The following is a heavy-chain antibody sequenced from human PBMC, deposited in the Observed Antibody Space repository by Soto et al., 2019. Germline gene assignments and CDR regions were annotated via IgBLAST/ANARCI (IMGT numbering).Heavy chain of an antibody. J-gene: IGHJ6*03. D-gene: IGHD6-13*01. Sequence: QVQLVESGGGLVKPGGSLRLSCAASGFTFSAYYMSWIRQAPGKGLEWVSYIRSSGSTIYYADAVKGLFTISRDSAKNSLYLQMNSLRAEDTAVYYCAIFVSSSWYYYMDVRGKGTTVTVSS. CDR1: GFTFSAYY. CDR2: IRSSGSTI. CDR3: AIFVSSSWYYYMDV. V-gene: IGHV3-11*01.